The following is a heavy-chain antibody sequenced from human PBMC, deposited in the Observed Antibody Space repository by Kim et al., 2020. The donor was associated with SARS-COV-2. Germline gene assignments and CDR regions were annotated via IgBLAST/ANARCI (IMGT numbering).Heavy chain of an antibody. D-gene: IGHD3-10*01. CDR3: ARGTYGSGSYYGY. Sequence: YADSVKGRFTISRDNAKNSLYLQMNSLRAEDTAVYYCARGTYGSGSYYGYWGQGTLVTVSS. V-gene: IGHV3-21*01. J-gene: IGHJ4*02.